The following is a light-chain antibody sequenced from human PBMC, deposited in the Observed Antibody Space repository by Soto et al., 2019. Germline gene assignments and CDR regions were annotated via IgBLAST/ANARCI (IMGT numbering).Light chain of an antibody. J-gene: IGKJ4*01. CDR3: HQYDNWPLT. CDR2: GAS. V-gene: IGKV3-15*01. Sequence: ETVMTQSPATLSVFPGERATLSCRASQSISANLAWYQQKPAQAPRLLIYGASTRATGIPARFSGSGSGTEFTLTISSLQSEDFAVYYCHQYDNWPLTFGGGTKVEIK. CDR1: QSISAN.